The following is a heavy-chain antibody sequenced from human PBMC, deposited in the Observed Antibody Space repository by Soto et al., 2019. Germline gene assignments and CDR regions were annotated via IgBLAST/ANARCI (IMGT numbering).Heavy chain of an antibody. Sequence: SLRLSCAASGFTFSSYAMHWVRQAPGKGLEWVAVISYDGSNKYYADSVKGRFTISRDNSKNTLYLQVNSLRAEDTAVYYCASGPVYLEWLNWFDPWGQGTLVTVSS. V-gene: IGHV3-30-3*01. D-gene: IGHD3-3*01. CDR1: GFTFSSYA. CDR2: ISYDGSNK. CDR3: ASGPVYLEWLNWFDP. J-gene: IGHJ5*02.